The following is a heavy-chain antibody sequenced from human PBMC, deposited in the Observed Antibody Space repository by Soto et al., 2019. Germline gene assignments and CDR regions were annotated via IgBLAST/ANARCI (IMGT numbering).Heavy chain of an antibody. V-gene: IGHV3-30*03. CDR1: ACAFRSYR. CDR3: ARDSGWPILNFDN. J-gene: IGHJ4*02. Sequence: GGSMRLSCAASACAFRSYRIHSVRKAPGKGLEWVAASSYDGRETFYADSAKGRFTVSKEMSKNTAFLQMNALRHEDTAVYFCARDSGWPILNFDNWGQGTPVTV. CDR2: SSYDGRET. D-gene: IGHD3-10*01.